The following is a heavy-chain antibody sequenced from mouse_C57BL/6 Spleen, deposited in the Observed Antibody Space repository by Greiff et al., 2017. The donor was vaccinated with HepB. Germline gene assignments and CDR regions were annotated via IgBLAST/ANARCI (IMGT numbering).Heavy chain of an antibody. D-gene: IGHD1-1*01. V-gene: IGHV5-17*01. CDR1: GFTFSDYG. Sequence: EVKVVESGGGLVKPGGSLKLSCAASGFTFSDYGMHWVRQAPEKGLEWVAYISSGSSTIYYADTVKGRFTISRDNAKNTLFLQMTSLRSEDTAMYYCAREYYYGSLYWGQGTTLTVSS. J-gene: IGHJ2*01. CDR2: ISSGSSTI. CDR3: AREYYYGSLY.